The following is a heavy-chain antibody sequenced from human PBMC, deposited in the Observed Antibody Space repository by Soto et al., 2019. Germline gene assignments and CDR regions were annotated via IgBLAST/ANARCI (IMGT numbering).Heavy chain of an antibody. CDR2: TYYRSKWYN. D-gene: IGHD3-10*01. Sequence: SQTLSLTSATSGDSVSSNSAACNLIRHSPSRGLEWLGRTYYRSKWYNDYAVSVKSRITINPDTSKNQFSLQLNSVTPEDTAVYYCARQWVVRGNYGMDVWGQGTTVTVSS. V-gene: IGHV6-1*01. J-gene: IGHJ6*02. CDR3: ARQWVVRGNYGMDV. CDR1: GDSVSSNSAA.